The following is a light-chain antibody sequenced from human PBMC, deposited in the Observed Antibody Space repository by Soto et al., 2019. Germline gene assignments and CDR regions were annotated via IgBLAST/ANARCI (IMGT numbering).Light chain of an antibody. V-gene: IGKV4-1*01. Sequence: DIVMTQSPDSLAVSLGERATINCKSSQSVLYSSNNKNYLAWYQQKPGQPPKLLIYCASTRECGVPDRFSGSGSGTDFTLTISSLQAEDVAVYYCQQYHSTPKTFGQGTKVEIK. CDR3: QQYHSTPKT. CDR2: CAS. J-gene: IGKJ1*01. CDR1: QSVLYSSNNKNY.